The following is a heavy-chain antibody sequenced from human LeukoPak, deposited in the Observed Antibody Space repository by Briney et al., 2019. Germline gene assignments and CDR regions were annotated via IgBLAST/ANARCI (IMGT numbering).Heavy chain of an antibody. CDR2: IYTSGST. CDR1: GGSITGYY. Sequence: PSETLSLTCTVSGGSITGYYWSWIRQPAGKGLGWIGRIYTSGSTNCNPSLKSRVTISVDRSKNQFSLKLDSVTAADTALYYCARDLYGYSSDWYGGYYFDYWGQGTLVTVSS. D-gene: IGHD6-13*01. CDR3: ARDLYGYSSDWYGGYYFDY. J-gene: IGHJ4*02. V-gene: IGHV4-4*07.